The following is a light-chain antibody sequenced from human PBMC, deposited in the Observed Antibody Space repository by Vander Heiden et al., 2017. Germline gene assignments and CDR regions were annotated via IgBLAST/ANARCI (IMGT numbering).Light chain of an antibody. CDR2: AAS. J-gene: IGKJ2*01. CDR3: QQYGSSLYT. Sequence: DIVLTQSPGSLSWSPGDRASLSCRASQSINSIYLAWYQQKPSEATRLLIYAASSRATGTPDRCRGSGSRTDFTLTISRLEPEDCAVYYCQQYGSSLYTFGQGTKLEIK. CDR1: QSINSIY. V-gene: IGKV3-20*01.